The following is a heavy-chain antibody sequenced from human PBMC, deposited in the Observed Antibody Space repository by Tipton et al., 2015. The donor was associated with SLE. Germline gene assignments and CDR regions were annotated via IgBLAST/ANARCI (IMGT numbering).Heavy chain of an antibody. J-gene: IGHJ1*01. V-gene: IGHV1-69*01. Sequence: QLVQSGAEVKMPGSSVKVSCKASGGTFSSYAFSWVRQAPGQGLEWMGAIIPIFGTPKYAQKFQGRVTITADESTSTAYMELSSLRSEDTAVFYCASDRGHDYGENEYFMHWGQGTLVTVS. D-gene: IGHD4-17*01. CDR1: GGTFSSYA. CDR3: ASDRGHDYGENEYFMH. CDR2: IIPIFGTP.